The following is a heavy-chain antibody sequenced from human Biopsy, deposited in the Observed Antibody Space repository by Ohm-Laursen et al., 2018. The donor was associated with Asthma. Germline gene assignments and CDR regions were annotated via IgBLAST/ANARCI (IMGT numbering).Heavy chain of an antibody. CDR1: GFSFSDYC. J-gene: IGHJ6*02. V-gene: IGHV3-11*01. CDR3: VRVLKSSDRGPFYFFALDV. D-gene: IGHD6-25*01. Sequence: SLRLSCSASGFSFSDYCMTWMRQSPGKGLEWVYSISSSGSTRYHAQSVQGRFTISRDNDQKSLCLQMNDLRADDTAIYFCVRVLKSSDRGPFYFFALDVWGQGTTVAVS. CDR2: ISSSGSTR.